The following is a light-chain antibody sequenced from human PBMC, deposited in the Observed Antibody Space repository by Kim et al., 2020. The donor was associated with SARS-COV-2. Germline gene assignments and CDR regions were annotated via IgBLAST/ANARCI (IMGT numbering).Light chain of an antibody. Sequence: IQLTQSPSSLSASVGDTVTITCRASQGINSNLAWYQQRPGKAPNLLIYSAFTLHSGVPSRFSGSGSGTDFTLTITSLQPEDFATYHCQQHHSFPHTFGGGTKVDIK. CDR3: QQHHSFPHT. CDR2: SAF. V-gene: IGKV1-9*01. J-gene: IGKJ4*01. CDR1: QGINSN.